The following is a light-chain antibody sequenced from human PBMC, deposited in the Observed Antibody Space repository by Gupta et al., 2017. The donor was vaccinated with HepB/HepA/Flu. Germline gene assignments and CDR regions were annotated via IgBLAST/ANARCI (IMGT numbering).Light chain of an antibody. V-gene: IGLV3-1*01. CDR3: QAWDSSTAV. Sequence: SYGLTQPPSVSVSPGQTASITCSGDKLGDKYASWYQQKPGQSPILVIYQDNKRPSGIPERFSGSNSGNTATLTISGTQAMDEADYYCQAWDSSTAVFGGGTKLTVL. CDR2: QDN. CDR1: KLGDKY. J-gene: IGLJ2*01.